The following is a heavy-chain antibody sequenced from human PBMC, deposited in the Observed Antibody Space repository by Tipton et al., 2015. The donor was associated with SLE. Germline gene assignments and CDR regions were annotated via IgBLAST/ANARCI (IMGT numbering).Heavy chain of an antibody. D-gene: IGHD5-18*01. J-gene: IGHJ4*02. CDR1: GYTFTTYG. CDR2: ISTYNGNT. V-gene: IGHV1-18*01. CDR3: ARVRVDPAMGVFDF. Sequence: QLVQSGVEEKKPGASVRVSCKASGYTFTTYGISWVRQAPGQGLEWMAWISTYNGNTNYAQELQGRVTMTSDTSTSTAYMELRNLRSDDTAIYYCARVRVDPAMGVFDFWGQRSLVTVSS.